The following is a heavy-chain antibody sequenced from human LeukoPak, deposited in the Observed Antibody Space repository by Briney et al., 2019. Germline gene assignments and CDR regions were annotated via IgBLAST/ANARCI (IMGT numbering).Heavy chain of an antibody. Sequence: ASVKVSCKASGYIFTNYVLHWVRQAPGQGLEWMGWINTNTGNPTYAQGFTGRFVFSLDTSVSTAYLQISSLKADDTAMYYCARGDYDTHGYQSRWGQGTLVTVSS. J-gene: IGHJ4*02. CDR2: INTNTGNP. CDR1: GYIFTNYV. CDR3: ARGDYDTHGYQSR. D-gene: IGHD3-22*01. V-gene: IGHV7-4-1*02.